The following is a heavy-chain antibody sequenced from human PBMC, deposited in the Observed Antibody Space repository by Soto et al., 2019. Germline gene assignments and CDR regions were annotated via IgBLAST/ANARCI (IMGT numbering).Heavy chain of an antibody. CDR3: ARDRIAVADYYYYGMDV. D-gene: IGHD6-19*01. CDR1: GYTFTSYG. J-gene: IGHJ6*02. Sequence: QVQLVQSGAEVKKPGASVKFSCKASGYTFTSYGISWVRQAPGQGLEWMGWISAYNGNTNYAQKLQGRVTMTTDTSTSTAYMELRSLRSDDTAVYYCARDRIAVADYYYYGMDVWGQGTTVTVSS. V-gene: IGHV1-18*04. CDR2: ISAYNGNT.